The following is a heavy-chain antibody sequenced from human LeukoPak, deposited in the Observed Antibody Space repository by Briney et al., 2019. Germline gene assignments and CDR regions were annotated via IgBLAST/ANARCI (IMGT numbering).Heavy chain of an antibody. Sequence: GASVKVSCKASGYAFTTYYIHWVRQAPGQGLEWMGWISAYNGNTNYAQKLQGRVTMTTDTSTSTAYMELRSLRSDDTAVYYCARAITMIVGKPAAPGYWGQGTLVTVSS. J-gene: IGHJ4*02. D-gene: IGHD3-22*01. V-gene: IGHV1-18*04. CDR3: ARAITMIVGKPAAPGY. CDR1: GYAFTTYY. CDR2: ISAYNGNT.